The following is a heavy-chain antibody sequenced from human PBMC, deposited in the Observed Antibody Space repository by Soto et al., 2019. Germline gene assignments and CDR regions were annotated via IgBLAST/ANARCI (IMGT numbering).Heavy chain of an antibody. Sequence: QVQLQQWGAGLLKPSETLSLTCAVYGGSFSSYYWSWIRQPPGKGLEWIGVINHSGSTNYDPSLMSRVTISIDTSKNQVSLTLSSVTAADTAVYYCARGEPRFMEWLLLSEYFDPWGQGTLVTVSS. CDR3: ARGEPRFMEWLLLSEYFDP. D-gene: IGHD3-3*01. CDR2: INHSGST. J-gene: IGHJ5*02. V-gene: IGHV4-34*01. CDR1: GGSFSSYY.